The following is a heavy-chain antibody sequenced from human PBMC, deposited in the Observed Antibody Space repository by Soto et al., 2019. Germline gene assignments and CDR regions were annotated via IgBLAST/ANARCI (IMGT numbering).Heavy chain of an antibody. V-gene: IGHV1-18*01. CDR3: ARGGGDSSAPIPFDYFYYGMDV. J-gene: IGHJ6*02. Sequence: ASVKVTSKDTGCTSTSHGISWVRQAPGQGLEWMGWISAYNGNTNYAQKLQGRVTMTTDTSRSTAYMELRSLRSDDTAVYYCARGGGDSSAPIPFDYFYYGMDVYRQGPTVTVSS. CDR2: ISAYNGNT. CDR1: GCTSTSHG. D-gene: IGHD3-22*01.